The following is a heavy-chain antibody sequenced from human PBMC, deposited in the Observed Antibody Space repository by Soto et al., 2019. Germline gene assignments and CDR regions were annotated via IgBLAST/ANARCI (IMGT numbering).Heavy chain of an antibody. D-gene: IGHD2-21*02. Sequence: ASETLSLTCTVSGASIRSTDYYWSWIRQAPGKGLEWIGYVYYTGSTYYNPSLMSRLTISVDTSKNQFSLKLTSVTAAETAVYYCVRTAREGAVAPQWFDRWGQGTQVTVSS. J-gene: IGHJ5*02. CDR1: GASIRSTDYY. CDR3: VRTAREGAVAPQWFDR. CDR2: VYYTGST. V-gene: IGHV4-30-4*01.